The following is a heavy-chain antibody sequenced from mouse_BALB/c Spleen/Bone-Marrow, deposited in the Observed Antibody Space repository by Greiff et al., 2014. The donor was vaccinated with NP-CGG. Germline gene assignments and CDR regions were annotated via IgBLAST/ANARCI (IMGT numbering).Heavy chain of an antibody. CDR2: IYPEDGDT. V-gene: IGHV1-82*01. Sequence: QVQLKQSGPELVKPGASVKISCRASGYVFSSSWMNWVKQRPGQGLEWIGRIYPEDGDTNYNGKFKDKATLTADKSSSTAYMQISSLTSVDSAVYFCARRRTSITSVVDYFDVWGAGTTVTVSS. CDR3: ARRRTSITSVVDYFDV. J-gene: IGHJ1*01. CDR1: GYVFSSSW. D-gene: IGHD1-1*02.